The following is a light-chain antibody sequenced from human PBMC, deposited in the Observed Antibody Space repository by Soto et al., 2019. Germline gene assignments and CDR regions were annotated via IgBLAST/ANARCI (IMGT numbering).Light chain of an antibody. CDR2: EDT. CDR3: CSYADSSTYV. Sequence: QSVLTQPASVSGSPGQSITISCTGTSSDVGNYNLVSWYQQHPGKAPKLIIYEDTMRPSGGSKRFSGSKSGNTASLTITGLQAEGEADNYCCSYADSSTYVFGTGTKVTVL. CDR1: SSDVGNYNL. J-gene: IGLJ1*01. V-gene: IGLV2-23*01.